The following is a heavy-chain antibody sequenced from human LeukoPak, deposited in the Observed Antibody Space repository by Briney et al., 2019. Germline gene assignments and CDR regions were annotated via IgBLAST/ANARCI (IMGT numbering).Heavy chain of an antibody. J-gene: IGHJ4*02. CDR3: ARDHRGSGWKGATGQRFDY. V-gene: IGHV3-11*04. Sequence: PGGSLRLSCAASGFTFSDYYMSWIRQAPGKGLEWVSYISSSGSTIYYADSVKGRFTISRDNAKNSLYLQMNSLRAEDTAVYYCARDHRGSGWKGATGQRFDYWGQGTLVTVSS. CDR1: GFTFSDYY. D-gene: IGHD6-19*01. CDR2: ISSSGSTI.